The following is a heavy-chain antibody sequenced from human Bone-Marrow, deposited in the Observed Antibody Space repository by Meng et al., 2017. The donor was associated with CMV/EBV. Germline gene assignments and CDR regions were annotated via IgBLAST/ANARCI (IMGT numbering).Heavy chain of an antibody. J-gene: IGHJ5*02. CDR1: GFTFSGYG. CDR2: IPYDGSDK. V-gene: IGHV3-30*02. Sequence: GGSLRLSCAASGFTFSGYGMHWVRQAPGKGLEWVAFIPYDGSDKYYLATDKGRFTISRDNSKNTLYLQMNRLGAEDTGVYYCAKSRMAAGGQNGFDPWGQGTLVTVSS. D-gene: IGHD6-13*01. CDR3: AKSRMAAGGQNGFDP.